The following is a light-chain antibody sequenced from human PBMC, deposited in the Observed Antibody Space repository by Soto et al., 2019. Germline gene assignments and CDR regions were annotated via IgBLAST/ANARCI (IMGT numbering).Light chain of an antibody. CDR3: QTWGSGNVV. CDR2: LNSDGSH. J-gene: IGLJ2*01. CDR1: SGHSNYA. V-gene: IGLV4-69*01. Sequence: QLVLTQSPSASASLGASVKLTCTLSSGHSNYAIAWHQQQSEKGPRYLIKLNSDGSHSKGDGIPDRFSGSSSGAERYLTIATLQSEDEADYYCQTWGSGNVVFGIGTKVTDL.